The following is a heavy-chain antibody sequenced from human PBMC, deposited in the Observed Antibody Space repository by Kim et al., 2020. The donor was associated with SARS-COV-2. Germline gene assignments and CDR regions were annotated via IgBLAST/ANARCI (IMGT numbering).Heavy chain of an antibody. V-gene: IGHV4-4*07. J-gene: IGHJ5*02. CDR2: IYTSGST. D-gene: IGHD3-10*01. CDR3: ARDSKPTYYYGSGSGWFDP. Sequence: SETLSLTCTVSGGSISSYYWSWIRQPAGKGLEWIGRIYTSGSTNYNPSLKSRVTMSVDTSKNQFSLNLSSVTAADTAVYYCARDSKPTYYYGSGSGWFDPWGQGALVTVSS. CDR1: GGSISSYY.